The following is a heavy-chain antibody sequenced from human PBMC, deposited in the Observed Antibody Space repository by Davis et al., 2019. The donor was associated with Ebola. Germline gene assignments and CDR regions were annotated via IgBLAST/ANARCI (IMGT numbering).Heavy chain of an antibody. CDR1: GYIFSNYD. V-gene: IGHV1-18*01. D-gene: IGHD3-22*01. CDR3: ATDYGSGGYYAGFIRS. Sequence: AASVKDSCKASGYIFSNYDINWVRQASGQGLEWMGWISAYNGNTNYAQKLQGRVTMTEDTSTEAAYMELSSLRSDDTAVYYCATDYGSGGYYAGFIRSWGQGTLVTVSS. CDR2: ISAYNGNT. J-gene: IGHJ4*02.